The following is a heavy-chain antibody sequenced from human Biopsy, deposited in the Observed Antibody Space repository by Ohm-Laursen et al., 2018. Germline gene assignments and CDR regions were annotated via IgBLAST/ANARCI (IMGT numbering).Heavy chain of an antibody. D-gene: IGHD1-7*01. CDR1: GASMTDYF. CDR2: LYTSGDT. CDR3: ARGPKRLTGTSYFED. V-gene: IGHV4-4*07. J-gene: IGHJ4*02. Sequence: SDTLSLTCSVSGASMTDYFWSWIWQPAGKGLEWIGRLYTSGDTNYNPSLKSRVSVSEDTSKNQFSLRLTSVTAADTAVYYCARGPKRLTGTSYFEDWGRGILVTVSS.